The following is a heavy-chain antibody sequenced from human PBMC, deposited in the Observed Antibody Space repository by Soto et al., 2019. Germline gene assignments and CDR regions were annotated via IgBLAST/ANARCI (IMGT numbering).Heavy chain of an antibody. CDR2: TWYDGINK. D-gene: IGHD1-1*01. CDR3: ATELNDMEAFDI. J-gene: IGHJ3*02. Sequence: QVQLVESGGGVVQPGGSLRLSCVASGFPFSNYGMHWVRQTPGKGLDWVAMTWYDGINKYYADSVKDRFTISRDNSKNTLYLQMNSLRDEDSAVYYCATELNDMEAFDIWGQGTRVTVSS. V-gene: IGHV3-33*03. CDR1: GFPFSNYG.